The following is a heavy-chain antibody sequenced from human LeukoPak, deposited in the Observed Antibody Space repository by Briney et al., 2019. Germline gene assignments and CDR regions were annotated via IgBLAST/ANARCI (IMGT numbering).Heavy chain of an antibody. CDR3: AKDTGGVVRAFDI. CDR1: GFTFGNYG. Sequence: GGSLRLSCAVSGFTFGNYGMHWVRQAPGKGLEWVSAISGSGGSTYYADSVKGRFTISRDNSKNTLYLQMNSLRAEDTAVYYCAKDTGGVVRAFDIWGQGTMVTVSS. J-gene: IGHJ3*02. CDR2: ISGSGGST. D-gene: IGHD1-26*01. V-gene: IGHV3-23*01.